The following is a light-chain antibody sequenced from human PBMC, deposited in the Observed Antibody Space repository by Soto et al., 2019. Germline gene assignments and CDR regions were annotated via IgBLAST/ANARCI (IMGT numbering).Light chain of an antibody. V-gene: IGLV2-8*01. CDR1: SSDVGGYNY. J-gene: IGLJ3*02. Sequence: QSVLTQPPSASGSPGQSVTISCTGTSSDVGGYNYVSWYQQHPGKAPKLMIYEVSKRPSGVPDRFSGSKSGTSASLAITGLQAEDEADYYCQSYDSRLSGSVFGGGTKLTVL. CDR2: EVS. CDR3: QSYDSRLSGSV.